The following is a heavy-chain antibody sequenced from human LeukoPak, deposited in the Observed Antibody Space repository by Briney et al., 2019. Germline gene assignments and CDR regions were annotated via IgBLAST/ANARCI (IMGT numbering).Heavy chain of an antibody. D-gene: IGHD3-3*01. CDR2: IKQDGSEK. Sequence: GGSLRPSCAASGFIFTSYWMSWVRQAPGKGLEWVANIKQDGSEKYYVDSVKGRFTISRDNAKNSLFLQMSSLRAEDTAVYYCARHVRFEGVDYWGQGTLVTVSS. CDR3: ARHVRFEGVDY. V-gene: IGHV3-7*01. CDR1: GFIFTSYW. J-gene: IGHJ4*02.